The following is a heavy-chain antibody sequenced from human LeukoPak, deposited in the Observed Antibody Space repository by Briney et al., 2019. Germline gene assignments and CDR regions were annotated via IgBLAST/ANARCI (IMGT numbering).Heavy chain of an antibody. D-gene: IGHD5-18*01. CDR2: ISWNSGSI. V-gene: IGHV3-9*01. J-gene: IGHJ4*02. CDR3: AKDLIRDTGIFVTGY. CDR1: GFTFDDYA. Sequence: GGSLRLSCAASGFTFDDYAVHWVRQAPGKGLEWVSGISWNSGSIDYADSVKGQFTISRDNAKNSLYLQMNSLRAEDTALYYCAKDLIRDTGIFVTGYWGQGTLVTVSS.